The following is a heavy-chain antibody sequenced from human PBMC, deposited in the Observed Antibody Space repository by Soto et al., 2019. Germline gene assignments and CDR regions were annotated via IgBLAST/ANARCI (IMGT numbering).Heavy chain of an antibody. CDR1: GYTFTSYD. CDR3: ARLVTGTDYYYGMDV. D-gene: IGHD1-7*01. V-gene: IGHV1-8*01. J-gene: IGHJ6*02. Sequence: ASVKVSCKASGYTFTSYDINWVRQATGQGLEWMGWMNPNSGNTGYAQKFQGRVTITADESTSTAYMELSSLRSEDTAVYYCARLVTGTDYYYGMDVWGQGTTVTVSS. CDR2: MNPNSGNT.